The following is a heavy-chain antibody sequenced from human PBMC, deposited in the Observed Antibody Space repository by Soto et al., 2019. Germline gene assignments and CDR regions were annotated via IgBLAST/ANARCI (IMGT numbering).Heavy chain of an antibody. CDR3: ARGGGSSWDQLFDY. Sequence: PSETLSLTCTVSGDSIDSYYWNWIRQPPGEGLEWIGYIHSSGTANYNPSLKSRVTNSIDTPQNLFSLRLSPVTAADSVVYFCARGGGSSWDQLFDYWGQGSPVTVSS. V-gene: IGHV4-59*08. D-gene: IGHD6-13*01. CDR1: GDSIDSYY. CDR2: IHSSGTA. J-gene: IGHJ4*02.